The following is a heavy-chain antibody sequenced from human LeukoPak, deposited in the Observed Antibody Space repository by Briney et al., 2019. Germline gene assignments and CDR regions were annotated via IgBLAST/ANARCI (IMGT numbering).Heavy chain of an antibody. CDR1: GFTFSSYD. V-gene: IGHV3-23*01. CDR3: AKDLYCDSARCTDVFDI. Sequence: GGSLRLSCAASGFTFSSYDMSWVRQAPGKGLEWVSSISGSGDHTYYADSVKGRFTISRDNSKNTANLQMNSLRAEDTAVYYCAKDLYCDSARCTDVFDIWGQGTLVTASS. J-gene: IGHJ3*02. CDR2: ISGSGDHT. D-gene: IGHD2-2*01.